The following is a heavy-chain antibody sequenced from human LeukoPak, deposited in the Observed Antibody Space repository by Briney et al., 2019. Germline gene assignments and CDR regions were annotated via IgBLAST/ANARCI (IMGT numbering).Heavy chain of an antibody. D-gene: IGHD3-3*01. Sequence: QTGGSLRLSCAASEFIFTGDWMSWVRQAPGKGLEWVANIKRDGSEKYYLDSVKGRFIISRDNAEDSVYLQMNSLRVEDTAVYYCARTYDFGIGPPGDAFDNWGQGTLVTVFS. CDR1: EFIFTGDW. J-gene: IGHJ3*02. CDR2: IKRDGSEK. CDR3: ARTYDFGIGPPGDAFDN. V-gene: IGHV3-7*01.